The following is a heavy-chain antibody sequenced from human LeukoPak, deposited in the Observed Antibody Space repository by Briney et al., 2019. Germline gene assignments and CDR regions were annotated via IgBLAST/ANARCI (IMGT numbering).Heavy chain of an antibody. CDR3: AKDGAQYSSGPECDP. Sequence: VGSLRPSCAASGLHFSGTAMSWVRQAPGKGLEWVSAIRHDGMNAYYAGSVKGRFTISRDNSKKTVSLEMSSLTAADTGVYYCAKDGAQYSSGPECDPRGQGALVTVSP. CDR1: GLHFSGTA. D-gene: IGHD6-19*01. V-gene: IGHV3-23*01. CDR2: IRHDGMNA. J-gene: IGHJ5*02.